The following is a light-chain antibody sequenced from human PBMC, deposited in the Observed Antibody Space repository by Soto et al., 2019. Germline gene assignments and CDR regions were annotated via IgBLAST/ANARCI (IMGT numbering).Light chain of an antibody. CDR1: SSDVGGYNY. CDR3: TSYTSSSSVL. J-gene: IGLJ3*02. V-gene: IGLV2-14*03. CDR2: DVS. Sequence: QSVLTQPASVSGSPGQSITISCTGTSSDVGGYNYVSWYQQHPGKAPRLMIYDVSNLPSGVSNRFSGSKSGNTASLTISGLQAEDEADYYCTSYTSSSSVLFGGGTKLTVL.